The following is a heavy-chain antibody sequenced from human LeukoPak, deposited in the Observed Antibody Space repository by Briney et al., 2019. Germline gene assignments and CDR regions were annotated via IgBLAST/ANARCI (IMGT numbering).Heavy chain of an antibody. CDR1: GVSICSYY. CDR2: IYYSGST. Sequence: SETLSLTCTVSGVSICSYYWSWIRQPPGQGLEWIGYIYYSGSTHYKPYLKSRVAISVDTSKNQFCLQRSSVTAADRDVYCCARGGYGRRGRCPWGQGNLVTLPS. CDR3: ARGGYGRRGRCP. D-gene: IGHD6-13*01. J-gene: IGHJ5*02. V-gene: IGHV4-59*01.